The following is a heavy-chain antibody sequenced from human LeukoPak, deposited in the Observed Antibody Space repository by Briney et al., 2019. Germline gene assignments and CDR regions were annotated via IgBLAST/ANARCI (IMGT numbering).Heavy chain of an antibody. D-gene: IGHD3-10*01. CDR2: INPNSGGT. Sequence: ASVKVSCKASGYTFTGYYMHWVRQAPGQGLGWMGRINPNSGGTNYAQKFQGRVTMTRDTSTNTAYMELRSLRSDDTAVYYCARDIRHYGSGADFDYWGQGTLVTVSS. J-gene: IGHJ4*02. CDR1: GYTFTGYY. V-gene: IGHV1-2*06. CDR3: ARDIRHYGSGADFDY.